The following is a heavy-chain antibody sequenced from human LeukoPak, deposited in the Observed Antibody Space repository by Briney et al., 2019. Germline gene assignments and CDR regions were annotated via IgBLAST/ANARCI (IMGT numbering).Heavy chain of an antibody. V-gene: IGHV1-69*13. D-gene: IGHD3-22*01. CDR2: IIPIFGTA. J-gene: IGHJ4*02. CDR1: GGTFSSYA. Sequence: SVKVSCKASGGTFSSYAISWVRQAPGQGLEWMGGIIPIFGTANYAQKFQGRATITADESTSTAYMELSSLRSEDTAVYHCASQHAQYHYDSSGYYYENWGQGTLVTVSS. CDR3: ASQHAQYHYDSSGYYYEN.